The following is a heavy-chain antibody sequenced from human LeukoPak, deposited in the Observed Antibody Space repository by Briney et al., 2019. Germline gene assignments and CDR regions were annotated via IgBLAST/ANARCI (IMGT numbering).Heavy chain of an antibody. V-gene: IGHV1-69*04. CDR2: IIPILGIA. CDR3: ARETPPRY. J-gene: IGHJ4*02. CDR1: GGTFSSYA. Sequence: GASVKVSCKASGGTFSSYAISWVRQAPGQGLEWMGRIIPILGIANYAQKFQGRVTITADKSTSTTYMELSSLRSEDTAVYYCARETPPRYWGQGTLVTVSS.